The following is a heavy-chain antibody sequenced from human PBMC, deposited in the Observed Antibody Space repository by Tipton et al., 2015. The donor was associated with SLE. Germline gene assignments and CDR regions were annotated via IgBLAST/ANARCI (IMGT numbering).Heavy chain of an antibody. Sequence: SLRLSCAASGFTFSSYAMSWVRQAPGKGLEWVSVIYSGGSTYHADSVKGRFTISRDNSKNTLYLQMNSLRAEDTAVYYCAKEESGYYYYYYGMDVWGHGTTVTVSS. J-gene: IGHJ6*02. V-gene: IGHV3-23*03. CDR1: GFTFSSYA. CDR3: AKEESGYYYYYYGMDV. D-gene: IGHD3-10*01. CDR2: IYSGGST.